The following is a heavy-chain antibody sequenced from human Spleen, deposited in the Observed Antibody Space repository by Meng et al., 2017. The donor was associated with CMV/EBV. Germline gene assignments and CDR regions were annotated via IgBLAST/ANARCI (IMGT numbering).Heavy chain of an antibody. Sequence: IRQPPGNGLEWIEKINHSGSTSCNPSLKSGVTISVGTSKSQFSLKLSSVTAADTAVYYCARGGSDCSSTSCYFVTIFGVVITPFDYWGQGTLVTVSS. V-gene: IGHV4-34*01. J-gene: IGHJ4*02. D-gene: IGHD3-3*01. CDR2: INHSGST. CDR3: ARGGSDCSSTSCYFVTIFGVVITPFDY.